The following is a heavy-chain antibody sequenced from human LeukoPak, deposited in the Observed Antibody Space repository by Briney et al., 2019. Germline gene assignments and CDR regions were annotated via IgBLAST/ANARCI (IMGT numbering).Heavy chain of an antibody. J-gene: IGHJ4*02. Sequence: PSQTLSLTCTVSGGSISSGDYYWSWIRQPPGKGLEWIGYIYYSGSTYYNPSLKSRVTISVDTSKNQFSLKLSSVTAADTAVYYCARGIYAYYDILTGYHPLDYWGQGTRVTVSS. CDR1: GGSISSGDYY. D-gene: IGHD3-9*01. CDR3: ARGIYAYYDILTGYHPLDY. CDR2: IYYSGST. V-gene: IGHV4-30-4*08.